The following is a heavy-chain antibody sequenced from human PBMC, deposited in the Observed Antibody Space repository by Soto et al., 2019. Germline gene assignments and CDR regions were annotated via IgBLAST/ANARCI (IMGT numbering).Heavy chain of an antibody. J-gene: IGHJ6*03. Sequence: QVQLLQSGSEVKKPGSSVKVSCRASGGSLSSYPVTWGRQAPGQGLEWMGRIIPIVGLTNYAQKFQGRVTITADKSTSTAYMELSSLRSDDTAVYYCARPTGGHDAGGNYMDVWGKGTTVIVSS. V-gene: IGHV1-69*02. CDR1: GGSLSSYP. CDR2: IIPIVGLT. CDR3: ARPTGGHDAGGNYMDV. D-gene: IGHD2-8*02.